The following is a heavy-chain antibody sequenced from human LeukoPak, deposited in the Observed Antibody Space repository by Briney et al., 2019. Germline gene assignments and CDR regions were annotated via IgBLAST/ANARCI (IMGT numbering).Heavy chain of an antibody. Sequence: SETLSLTCTVSGGSISSYYWSWIRQPPGKGLEWIGYIYYSGSTNYNPSLKSRVTISVDTSKNQFSLKLSSVTAADTAVYYCARGRSYWGQGTLVTVSS. V-gene: IGHV4-59*12. J-gene: IGHJ4*02. CDR3: ARGRSY. CDR2: IYYSGST. CDR1: GGSISSYY.